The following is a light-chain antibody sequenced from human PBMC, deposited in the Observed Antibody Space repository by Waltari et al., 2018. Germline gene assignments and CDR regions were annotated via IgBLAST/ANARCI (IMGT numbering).Light chain of an antibody. CDR3: QHYLRLPVA. V-gene: IGKV3-20*01. CDR1: QSVGRT. Sequence: SCRASQSVGRTLAWYQQKPGQAPRLLIYGASNRATGIPDRFIGSGFGTEFSLTISGLEPEDSAVYYCQHYLRLPVAFGQGTKVEI. CDR2: GAS. J-gene: IGKJ1*01.